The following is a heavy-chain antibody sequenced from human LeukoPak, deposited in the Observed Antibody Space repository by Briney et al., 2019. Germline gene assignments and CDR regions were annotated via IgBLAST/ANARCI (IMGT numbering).Heavy chain of an antibody. Sequence: GGSLRLSCAASGFTFSSYTMNWVRQAPGKGLEWVSSISSASSYIYYVDSVKGRFTISRDNAKNSLDLQMNSLRAEDTAVYYCARDARIVAAGTVIDSWGQGTLVTVSS. D-gene: IGHD6-13*01. J-gene: IGHJ4*02. CDR3: ARDARIVAAGTVIDS. V-gene: IGHV3-21*01. CDR1: GFTFSSYT. CDR2: ISSASSYI.